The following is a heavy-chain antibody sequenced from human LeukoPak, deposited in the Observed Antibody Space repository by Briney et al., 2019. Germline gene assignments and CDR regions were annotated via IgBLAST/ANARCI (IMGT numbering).Heavy chain of an antibody. Sequence: GGSLRLSCAASGFTFSSYGMHWVRQAPGKGLEWVAFIRYDGSNKYYADSVKGRFTISRDNSKNTLYLQMNSLRAEDTAVYYCAKDRYYDILTGYPEEADYFQHWGQGTLVTVSS. CDR3: AKDRYYDILTGYPEEADYFQH. D-gene: IGHD3-9*01. CDR1: GFTFSSYG. J-gene: IGHJ1*01. V-gene: IGHV3-30*02. CDR2: IRYDGSNK.